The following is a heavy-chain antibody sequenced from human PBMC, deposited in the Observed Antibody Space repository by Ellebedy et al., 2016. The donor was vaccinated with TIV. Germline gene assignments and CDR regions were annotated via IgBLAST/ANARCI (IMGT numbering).Heavy chain of an antibody. J-gene: IGHJ4*02. CDR2: INHSGST. Sequence: SETLSLTXAVYGGSFRGYYWSWIRQPPGKGLEWIGEINHSGSTNYSPSLKSRVTISVDTSKKQVSLKLNSVTAADTAVYYCAREGVAVASRCHHDYWGQGTLVTVSS. CDR3: AREGVAVASRCHHDY. CDR1: GGSFRGYY. V-gene: IGHV4-34*01. D-gene: IGHD6-19*01.